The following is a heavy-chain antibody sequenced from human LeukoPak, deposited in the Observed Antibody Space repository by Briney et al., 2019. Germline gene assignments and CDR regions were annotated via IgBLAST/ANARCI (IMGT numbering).Heavy chain of an antibody. CDR1: GFTFSNYA. CDR2: ISGSGSSP. CDR3: AKESEFSSASGVDY. V-gene: IGHV3-23*01. J-gene: IGHJ4*02. D-gene: IGHD6-6*01. Sequence: GGSLRLSCGASGFTFSNYAICWVRQAPGKGLEWVSTISGSGSSPYYANSVKGRFSISRDNSRNTVSLQMNSLTAEDTAIYFCAKESEFSSASGVDYWGQGTLVTVSS.